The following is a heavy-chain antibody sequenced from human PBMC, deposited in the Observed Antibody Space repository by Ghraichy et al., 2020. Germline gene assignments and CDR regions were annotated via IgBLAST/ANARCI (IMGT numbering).Heavy chain of an antibody. Sequence: SETLSLTCTVSSGSISNEYYYYNWNRPPAGQGLEWVGSIYFRGTTNYEPSLKNRVTISLDTSKNQFSLEVTSVTAADTAVYFCARGGSSNLDPVDLCGQGSLVTVSP. J-gene: IGHJ5*02. V-gene: IGHV4-61*02. CDR1: SGSISNEYYY. CDR3: ARGGSSNLDPVDL. D-gene: IGHD3-3*01. CDR2: IYFRGTT.